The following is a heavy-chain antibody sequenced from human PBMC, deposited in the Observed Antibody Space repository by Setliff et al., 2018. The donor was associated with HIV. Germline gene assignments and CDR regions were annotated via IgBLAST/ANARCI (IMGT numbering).Heavy chain of an antibody. CDR3: ARGREDDFWGCFDP. CDR1: GGSISSAYYY. Sequence: SETLSLTCTVSGGSISSAYYYWSFIRQHPGKGLEWIGYISYSASTYYNPSLRSRLTISLDTSKNQFSLRLSSVTAADTAVYYCARGREDDFWGCFDPWGQGTQVTVSS. J-gene: IGHJ5*02. V-gene: IGHV4-31*03. CDR2: ISYSAST. D-gene: IGHD3-3*01.